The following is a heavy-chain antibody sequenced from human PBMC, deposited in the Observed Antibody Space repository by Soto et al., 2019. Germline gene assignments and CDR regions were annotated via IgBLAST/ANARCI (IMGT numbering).Heavy chain of an antibody. D-gene: IGHD2-21*01. J-gene: IGHJ4*02. V-gene: IGHV3-30-3*01. CDR3: VYWGIYFDY. CDR1: GFTFSSYA. CDR2: ISYDGSNK. Sequence: QVQLVESGGGVVQPGRSLRLSCAASGFTFSSYAMHWVRQAPGKGLEWVAVISYDGSNKYYADSVKGRFTISRDNSKNTLYLQMNSLRAEDTAVYYCVYWGIYFDYWGQGTLVTVSS.